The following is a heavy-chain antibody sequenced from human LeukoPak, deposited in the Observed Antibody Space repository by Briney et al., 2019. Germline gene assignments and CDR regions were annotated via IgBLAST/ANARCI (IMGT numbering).Heavy chain of an antibody. CDR1: GYTFTSYH. CDR2: INPSGGST. D-gene: IGHD6-13*01. CDR3: ARHLSSNWYNEKAFDY. Sequence: GASVKVSCKASGYTFTSYHMHWVRQAPGQGLEWMGIINPSGGSTSYAQKFQGRVTMTRDTSTSTVYMELSSLRSEDTAVYYCARHLSSNWYNEKAFDYWGQGTLVTVSS. V-gene: IGHV1-46*01. J-gene: IGHJ4*02.